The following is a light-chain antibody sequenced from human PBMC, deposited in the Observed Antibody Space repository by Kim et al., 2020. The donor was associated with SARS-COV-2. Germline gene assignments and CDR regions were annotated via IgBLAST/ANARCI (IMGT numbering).Light chain of an antibody. Sequence: ELTQPPSASGTPGQRVTISCSGSSSNIGSNTVNWYQQVPGTAPKLLIYSNNQRPSGVPDRFSGSQSGTSASLAIRGLQSEDEADYYCAAWDDSLMRVF. CDR2: SNN. V-gene: IGLV1-44*01. J-gene: IGLJ3*02. CDR1: SSNIGSNT. CDR3: AAWDDSLMRV.